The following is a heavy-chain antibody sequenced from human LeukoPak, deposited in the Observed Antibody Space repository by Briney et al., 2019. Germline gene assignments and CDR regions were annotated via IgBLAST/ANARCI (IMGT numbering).Heavy chain of an antibody. CDR3: ARGWFGPDS. D-gene: IGHD3-10*01. CDR2: ISNDGTST. CDR1: GVTFSSHS. V-gene: IGHV3-74*01. J-gene: IGHJ5*01. Sequence: GGSLRLSCAASGVTFSSHSMHWVRQAPGKGLVWVSGISNDGTSTTYADSVKGRFTISRDNAKNTLYLQMHSLRAEDTAVYACARGWFGPDSCGQGTLVTVSS.